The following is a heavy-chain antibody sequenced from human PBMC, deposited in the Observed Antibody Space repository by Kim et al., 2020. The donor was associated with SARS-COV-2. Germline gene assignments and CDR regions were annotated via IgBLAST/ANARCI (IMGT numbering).Heavy chain of an antibody. Sequence: SETLSLTCTVSGGSISSYYWSWIRQPPGKGLEWIGYIYYSGSTNYNPSLKSRVTISVDTSKNQFSLKLSSVTAADTAVYYCVCMVRGGWFDPWGQGTLVTVSS. CDR1: GGSISSYY. CDR2: IYYSGST. J-gene: IGHJ5*02. D-gene: IGHD3-10*01. CDR3: VCMVRGGWFDP. V-gene: IGHV4-59*01.